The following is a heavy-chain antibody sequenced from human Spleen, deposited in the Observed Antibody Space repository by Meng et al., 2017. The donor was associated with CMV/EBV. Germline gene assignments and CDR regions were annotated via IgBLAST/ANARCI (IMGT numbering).Heavy chain of an antibody. Sequence: QVQLLQSGDEVKKPGAAVKVSCKAFGYTVTSSDITWVRQATGQGLEWRGWMKPNSGNTGYAQKFQGRVTMTRDTSISTAYMEMSSLRYEDTAVYCCARGLGSSGTPPDYWGQGTLVTVSS. J-gene: IGHJ4*02. CDR2: MKPNSGNT. CDR3: ARGLGSSGTPPDY. CDR1: GYTVTSSD. V-gene: IGHV1-8*01. D-gene: IGHD6-25*01.